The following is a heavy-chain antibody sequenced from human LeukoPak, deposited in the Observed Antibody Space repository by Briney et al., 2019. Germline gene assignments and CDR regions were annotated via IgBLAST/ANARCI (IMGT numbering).Heavy chain of an antibody. CDR1: GYTFTSYG. CDR3: ATYYDFWSGYDQGKPYYYYGMDV. V-gene: IGHV1-18*01. J-gene: IGHJ6*02. D-gene: IGHD3-3*01. CDR2: ISADNGNT. Sequence: GASVKLSCTASGYTFTSYGMSWVRQAPGQGLEWMAWISADNGNTNYAETLQGRVTMTTDTSTSTAYMELRSLRSDDTAVYYCATYYDFWSGYDQGKPYYYYGMDVWGQGTTVTVSS.